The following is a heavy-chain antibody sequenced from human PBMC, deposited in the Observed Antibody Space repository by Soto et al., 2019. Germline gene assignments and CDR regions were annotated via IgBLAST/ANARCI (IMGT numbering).Heavy chain of an antibody. Sequence: PGGSLRLSCAASGFIFRNYWMSWVRQAPGKGLEWVAHIKDDGSDIHYVDSVKDRFTISRDNAKSSLILQMNSLRTEDTAVYYCATKLTTSAEYFQHWGQGTPVTGSS. V-gene: IGHV3-7*01. CDR1: GFIFRNYW. CDR2: IKDDGSDI. D-gene: IGHD3-9*01. J-gene: IGHJ1*01. CDR3: ATKLTTSAEYFQH.